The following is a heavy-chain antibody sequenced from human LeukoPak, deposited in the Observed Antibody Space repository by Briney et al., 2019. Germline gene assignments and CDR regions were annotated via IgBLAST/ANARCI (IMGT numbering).Heavy chain of an antibody. D-gene: IGHD3-10*01. CDR1: GFTFSSYS. CDR2: ISSSSSYI. V-gene: IGHV3-21*01. CDR3: ARDPAPDTPYYGSGNNWFDP. Sequence: KPGGSLRLSCAASGFTFSSYSMNWVRQAPGKGLEWVSSISSSSSYIYYADSVKGRFTISRDNAKNSLYLQMNSLRAEDTAVYYCARDPAPDTPYYGSGNNWFDPWGQGTLVTVSS. J-gene: IGHJ5*02.